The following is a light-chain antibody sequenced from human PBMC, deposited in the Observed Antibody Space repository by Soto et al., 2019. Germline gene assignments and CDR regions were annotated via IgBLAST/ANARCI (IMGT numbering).Light chain of an antibody. CDR3: QTWGTGIHV. Sequence: QLVLTQSPSASASLGASVKLTCTLSSGHSSYAIAWHQQQPEKGPRYLMKLNSDGSHSKGDGIPDRFSGSSSGAERYLTISSLQSEDEGDYYCQTWGTGIHVFGTGTKVTV. V-gene: IGLV4-69*01. J-gene: IGLJ1*01. CDR1: SGHSSYA. CDR2: LNSDGSH.